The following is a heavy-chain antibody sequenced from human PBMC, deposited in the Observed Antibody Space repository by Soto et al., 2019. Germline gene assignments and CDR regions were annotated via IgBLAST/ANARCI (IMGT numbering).Heavy chain of an antibody. CDR3: ARGWEQQLVSVDYFDY. J-gene: IGHJ4*02. Sequence: SETLSLTCAVYGGSFSGYYWSWIRQPPGKGLEWIGEINHSGSTNYNPSLKSRVTISVDTSKNQFSLKLSSVTAADTAVYYCARGWEQQLVSVDYFDYWGQGTLVTVSS. V-gene: IGHV4-34*01. CDR2: INHSGST. CDR1: GGSFSGYY. D-gene: IGHD6-13*01.